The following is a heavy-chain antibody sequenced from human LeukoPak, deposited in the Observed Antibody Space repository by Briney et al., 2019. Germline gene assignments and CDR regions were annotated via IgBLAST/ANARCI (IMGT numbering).Heavy chain of an antibody. CDR2: INHNSGVT. J-gene: IGHJ6*03. CDR1: GYTFSGLY. CDR3: AKDRYGDYEAPFHYYMDA. Sequence: ASVKVSCKASGYTFSGLYIHWVRQAPGQGLEWMGWINHNSGVTNYAQKLQGRVTITRDTSIDTAYMQLSRLRSDDTAVYYCAKDRYGDYEAPFHYYMDAWGRGTTVTVSS. V-gene: IGHV1-2*02. D-gene: IGHD5-12*01.